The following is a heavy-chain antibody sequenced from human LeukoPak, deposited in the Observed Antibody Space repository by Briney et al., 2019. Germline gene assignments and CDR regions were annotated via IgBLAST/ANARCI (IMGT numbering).Heavy chain of an antibody. Sequence: GALGLSCAASGIIFTTYWMTLIRQAPGEGLEVGAQLKQDGSETYYVDSVKGRFTIFRDNTKNSLYLQMINLRAEDTAMYYCASSVFSFSGSQWDPFDIWGQGTMVTVSS. CDR1: GIIFTTYW. D-gene: IGHD6-19*01. V-gene: IGHV3-7*03. J-gene: IGHJ3*02. CDR2: LKQDGSET. CDR3: ASSVFSFSGSQWDPFDI.